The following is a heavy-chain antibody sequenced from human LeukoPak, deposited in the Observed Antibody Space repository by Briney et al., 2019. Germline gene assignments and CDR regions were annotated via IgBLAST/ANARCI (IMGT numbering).Heavy chain of an antibody. CDR2: MYYSGGT. CDR1: GGSISSYY. Sequence: SETLSLTCTVAGGSISSYYWSWIRQPPGKGLEWIGYMYYSGGTSYNPSRKSRVTISVDTSKHQFSLKLSSVTAADTAVYYCARDSSGYYHWFDPWGQGTLVTVSS. CDR3: ARDSSGYYHWFDP. D-gene: IGHD3-22*01. V-gene: IGHV4-59*01. J-gene: IGHJ5*02.